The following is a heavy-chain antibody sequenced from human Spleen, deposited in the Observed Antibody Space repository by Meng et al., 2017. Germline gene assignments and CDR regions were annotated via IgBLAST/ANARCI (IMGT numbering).Heavy chain of an antibody. CDR3: AKVAAITVNRWVDY. Sequence: GESLKISCAASGFTFNDYAMTWVRQAPGKGLEWVSSISGSAINTYYADSVKGRFTISRDNSKKALYLQMNSLRSDDTAVYYCAKVAAITVNRWVDYWGQATLVTVSS. D-gene: IGHD3-22*01. V-gene: IGHV3-23*01. CDR2: ISGSAINT. CDR1: GFTFNDYA. J-gene: IGHJ4*02.